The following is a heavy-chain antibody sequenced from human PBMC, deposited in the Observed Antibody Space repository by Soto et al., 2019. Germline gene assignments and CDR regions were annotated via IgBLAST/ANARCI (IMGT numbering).Heavy chain of an antibody. J-gene: IGHJ6*02. Sequence: GGSLRLSCAASGFTFSSYSMNWVRQAPGKGLEWVSSISSSSSYIYYADSVKGRSTISRDNAKNSLYLQMNSLRAEDTAVYYCARDSYNWNYYYYYGMDVWGQGTTVTVSS. CDR1: GFTFSSYS. D-gene: IGHD1-20*01. CDR3: ARDSYNWNYYYYYGMDV. CDR2: ISSSSSYI. V-gene: IGHV3-21*01.